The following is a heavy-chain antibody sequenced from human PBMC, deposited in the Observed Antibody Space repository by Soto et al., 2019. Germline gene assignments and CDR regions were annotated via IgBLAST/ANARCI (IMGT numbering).Heavy chain of an antibody. D-gene: IGHD3-22*01. J-gene: IGHJ5*02. V-gene: IGHV4-59*12. CDR1: RVSMNLYY. Sequence: SEPLSLNCTVSRVSMNLYYWSWIRQPPGKELEWITYIDSRGSTKYNPSIKSRVTISLGTSKNQFSLKLNSVTAADTAVYYCARVVRDSSGYYYIMNPGNGFDLWGQGTQVTGSS. CDR3: ARVVRDSSGYYYIMNPGNGFDL. CDR2: IDSRGST.